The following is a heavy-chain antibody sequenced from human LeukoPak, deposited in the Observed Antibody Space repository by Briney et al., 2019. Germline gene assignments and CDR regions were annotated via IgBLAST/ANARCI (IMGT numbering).Heavy chain of an antibody. CDR2: ISGGGSYT. CDR3: AKDSRGTTTTIYYFDC. J-gene: IGHJ4*02. D-gene: IGHD4-17*01. V-gene: IGHV3-23*01. CDR1: GFTFSTYA. Sequence: PGGSLRLSCAASGFTFSTYAMTWVRQAPGEGLEWVSGISGGGSYTYYADSVKGRFTISRDNSKNTLSLQMNSLRAEDTAVYYCAKDSRGTTTTIYYFDCWGQGTLVTVSS.